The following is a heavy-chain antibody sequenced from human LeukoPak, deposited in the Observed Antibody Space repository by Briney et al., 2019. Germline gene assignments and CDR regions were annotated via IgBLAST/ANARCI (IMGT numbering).Heavy chain of an antibody. CDR1: GFTFHTSA. D-gene: IGHD3-3*01. V-gene: IGHV1-58*02. J-gene: IGHJ5*02. CDR2: IVLGSGNT. CDR3: AAQRGASLHDFWSTRLFDP. Sequence: GASVKVSCKASGFTFHTSAMQWVRQARGQRLEWIGWIVLGSGNTVYSHKFHDRVIITRDMSTSTVYMELDSLGSEDTAVYYCAAQRGASLHDFWSTRLFDPWGQGTRVTVSS.